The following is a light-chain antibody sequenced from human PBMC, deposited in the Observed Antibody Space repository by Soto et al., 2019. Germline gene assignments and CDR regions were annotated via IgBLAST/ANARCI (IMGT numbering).Light chain of an antibody. CDR2: ESY. V-gene: IGLV2-23*01. J-gene: IGLJ2*01. Sequence: QSALTQPASLSGSRGQSITISCTGTSSDIGSFNLVSWYQQFPGEVPKLIIYESYKRPSGISTRFSGSRSDNTASLTISGLQAEDEADYYCCCFAGSNTYIFGGGTKLTVL. CDR3: CCFAGSNTYI. CDR1: SSDIGSFNL.